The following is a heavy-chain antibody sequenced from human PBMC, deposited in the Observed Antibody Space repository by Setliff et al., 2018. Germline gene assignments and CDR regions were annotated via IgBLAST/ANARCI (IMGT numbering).Heavy chain of an antibody. V-gene: IGHV4-39*01. CDR3: ARHEFVGGYYGSVTYRHFDY. D-gene: IGHD3-10*01. CDR1: GDSISSTSYQ. Sequence: LSLTCTVSGDSISSTSYQWGWVRQPPGNGLEWIGSIYYTGTAYYNPSLKSRVTISVDTYKNQFSLQVTSLAATDTALYFCARHEFVGGYYGSVTYRHFDYWGQGILVTVSS. CDR2: IYYTGTA. J-gene: IGHJ4*02.